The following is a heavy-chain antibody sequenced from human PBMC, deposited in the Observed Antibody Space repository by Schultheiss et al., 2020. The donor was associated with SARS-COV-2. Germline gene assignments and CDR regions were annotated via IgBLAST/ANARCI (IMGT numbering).Heavy chain of an antibody. J-gene: IGHJ4*02. V-gene: IGHV3-48*03. CDR2: ISSSGSTI. Sequence: GGSLRLSCAASGFTFSSYEMNWVRQAPGKGLEWVSYISSSGSTIYYADSVKGRFTISRDNAKNSLYLQMNSLRAEDTAVYYCARSTMVVVVEGDYFDYWGQGTLVTVSS. D-gene: IGHD3-22*01. CDR1: GFTFSSYE. CDR3: ARSTMVVVVEGDYFDY.